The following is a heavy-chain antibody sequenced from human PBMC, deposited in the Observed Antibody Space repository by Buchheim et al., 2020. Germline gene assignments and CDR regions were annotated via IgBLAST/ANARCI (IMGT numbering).Heavy chain of an antibody. CDR3: ARGDPYDPENWFDP. D-gene: IGHD3-22*01. CDR1: GDSITSGVYY. Sequence: QVQLQESGPGLVKPSQTLSLTCTVSGDSITSGVYYWSWIRQFSGKGLEWIGFIYYSGLTYYKTSLKSRLTISIDTSKNQFSLKLRSVTAVDTAVYYCARGDPYDPENWFDPGNQGT. CDR2: IYYSGLT. V-gene: IGHV4-31*03. J-gene: IGHJ5*02.